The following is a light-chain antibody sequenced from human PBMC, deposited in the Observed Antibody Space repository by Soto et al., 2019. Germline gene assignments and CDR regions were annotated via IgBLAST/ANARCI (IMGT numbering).Light chain of an antibody. CDR2: DVS. Sequence: QLVLTQPASVSGSPGQSFTISCTGTSSDVGAYHSVSWYQQHPGKAPKLIIFDVSNRPSGVSNRFSGSKSGNTASLTISGLQAEDEADYYCSSFTDTGTVMFGGGTQLTVL. V-gene: IGLV2-14*03. CDR3: SSFTDTGTVM. CDR1: SSDVGAYHS. J-gene: IGLJ7*01.